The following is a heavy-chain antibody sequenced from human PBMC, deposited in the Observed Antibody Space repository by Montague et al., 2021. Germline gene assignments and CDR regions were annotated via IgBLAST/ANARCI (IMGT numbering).Heavy chain of an antibody. D-gene: IGHD3-22*01. V-gene: IGHV3-7*01. J-gene: IGHJ4*02. CDR3: VKDEEYSSFD. CDR2: ISPDGNKF. CDR1: GFTFTGHW. Sequence: SLRLSCAVSGFTFTGHWKNWVRQAPGKGLEWVANISPDGNKFDYLDSVKGRFTISRDNAKNSLYLQMNSLRAEDTAVYYCVKDEEYSSFDWGQGTLVTVSS.